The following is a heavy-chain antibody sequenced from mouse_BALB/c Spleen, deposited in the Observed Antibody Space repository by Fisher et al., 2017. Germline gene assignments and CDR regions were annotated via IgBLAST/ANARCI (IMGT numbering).Heavy chain of an antibody. J-gene: IGHJ4*01. D-gene: IGHD2-4*01. V-gene: IGHV1-64*01. Sequence: KFKGKATLTVDKSSSTAYMQLSSLTSEDSAVYYCTRMITTYAMDYWGQGTSVTVSS. CDR3: TRMITTYAMDY.